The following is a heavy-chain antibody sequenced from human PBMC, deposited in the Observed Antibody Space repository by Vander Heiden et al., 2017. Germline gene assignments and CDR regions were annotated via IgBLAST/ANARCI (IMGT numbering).Heavy chain of an antibody. CDR1: GGTFSSYA. CDR2: SSPIFGTA. Sequence: QVQLVQSGADVQKPGSSVKVSCKASGGTFSSYAISWVRQAAGQGLEGMGGSSPIFGTANYAQKFQGRVTITPDESTSTAYMELSSLRSEDTAVYYCAREGRAYYYDSSGYDWGQATLVTVSS. V-gene: IGHV1-69*01. J-gene: IGHJ4*02. CDR3: AREGRAYYYDSSGYD. D-gene: IGHD3-22*01.